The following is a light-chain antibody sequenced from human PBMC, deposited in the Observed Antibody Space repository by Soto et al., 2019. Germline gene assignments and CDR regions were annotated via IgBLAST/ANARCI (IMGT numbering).Light chain of an antibody. CDR2: EVN. CDR1: SSDVGGYNY. CDR3: SSYAGSNIYVV. V-gene: IGLV2-8*01. Sequence: QSALTQPPSASGSPGQSVTISCTGTSSDVGGYNYVSWYQHHPGKAPKLMLYEVNTRPSGVPDRFSGSKSGNTASLTVSGLQAGDEADYYCSSYAGSNIYVVFGGGTKVTVL. J-gene: IGLJ3*02.